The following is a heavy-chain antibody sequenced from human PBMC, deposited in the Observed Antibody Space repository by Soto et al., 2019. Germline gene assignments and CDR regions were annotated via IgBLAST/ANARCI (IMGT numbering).Heavy chain of an antibody. D-gene: IGHD1-1*01. CDR2: IFYTGRT. V-gene: IGHV4-61*01. CDR1: GGSVNSDFYY. Sequence: SETLSLTCTVSGGSVNSDFYYWSWIRQPPGRGLEWTGYIFYTGRTNYNPSLESRVTISLDTSKNQFSLKLSSVTAADTAVFYCAREFSNSPEAFDYWGQRALVTVSS. J-gene: IGHJ4*02. CDR3: AREFSNSPEAFDY.